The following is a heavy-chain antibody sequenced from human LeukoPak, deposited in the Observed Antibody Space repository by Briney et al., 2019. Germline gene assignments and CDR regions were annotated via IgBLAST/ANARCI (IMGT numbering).Heavy chain of an antibody. V-gene: IGHV3-23*01. Sequence: GGSLRLSCVASGFTFSSYAMSWVRQAPARGLEWVASLRGDGSTFYAESVKGRFTISRDNPKNTLYLQMGSLRAEDTAVYFCAKRGVVIQVFLIGFHKEAYSFDSWGQGALVTVSS. CDR2: LRGDGST. J-gene: IGHJ4*02. CDR1: GFTFSSYA. D-gene: IGHD3-10*01. CDR3: AKRGVVIQVFLIGFHKEAYSFDS.